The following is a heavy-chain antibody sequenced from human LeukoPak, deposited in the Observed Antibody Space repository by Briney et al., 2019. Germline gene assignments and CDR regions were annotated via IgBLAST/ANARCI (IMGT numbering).Heavy chain of an antibody. CDR3: ATESGSSGWPPGFDY. CDR1: GYTLTELS. Sequence: ASVKVSCKVSGYTLTELSMHWVRPAPGKGLEWMGGFDPEDGETIYAQKFQGRVTMTEDTSTDTAYMELSSLRSEDTAVYYCATESGSSGWPPGFDYWGQGTLVTVSS. V-gene: IGHV1-24*01. J-gene: IGHJ4*02. D-gene: IGHD6-19*01. CDR2: FDPEDGET.